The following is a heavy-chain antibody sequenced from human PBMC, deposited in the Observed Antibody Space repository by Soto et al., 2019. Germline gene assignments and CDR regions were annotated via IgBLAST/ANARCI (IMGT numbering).Heavy chain of an antibody. Sequence: ASVKVSCKASGYTFTSYYMHWVRQAPGQGLEWMGIINPSGGSTSYAQKFQGRVTMTRDTSTSTVYMELSSLRSEDTAVYYCARTIVVVTAASPYYYYYGMDVWGQGTRVTVSS. CDR1: GYTFTSYY. CDR2: INPSGGST. D-gene: IGHD2-2*01. V-gene: IGHV1-46*01. J-gene: IGHJ6*02. CDR3: ARTIVVVTAASPYYYYYGMDV.